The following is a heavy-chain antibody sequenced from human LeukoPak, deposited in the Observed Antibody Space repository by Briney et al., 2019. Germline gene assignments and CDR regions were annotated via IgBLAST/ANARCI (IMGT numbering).Heavy chain of an antibody. J-gene: IGHJ3*01. CDR1: GGSISGQY. V-gene: IGHV4-59*11. CDR2: IYYSGGT. Sequence: PSETLSLTCTVSGGSISGQYWSWIRQPPGKGLEWLGYIYYSGGTNYNPSLKSRVTISVDTSKIHFSLKLSSVTAADTAAYYCARHRGGFDLWGQGTMVTVSS. D-gene: IGHD2-15*01. CDR3: ARHRGGFDL.